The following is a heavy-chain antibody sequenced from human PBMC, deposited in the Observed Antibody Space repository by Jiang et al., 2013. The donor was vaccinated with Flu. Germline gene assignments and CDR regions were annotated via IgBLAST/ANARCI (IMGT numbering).Heavy chain of an antibody. CDR1: GFTFSSYA. D-gene: IGHD3-10*01. J-gene: IGHJ4*02. Sequence: QLLESGEGLVQPGGSLRLSCAASGFTFSSYAMSWVRQAPGKGLGWVSAIGGSGDSKYYADSVKGRFTISRDNSKNTLYLQMNSLRAEDTAVYYCAKALTMVRGVHPYYFDYWGQGTLVTVSS. V-gene: IGHV3-23*01. CDR2: IGGSGDSK. CDR3: AKALTMVRGVHPYYFDY.